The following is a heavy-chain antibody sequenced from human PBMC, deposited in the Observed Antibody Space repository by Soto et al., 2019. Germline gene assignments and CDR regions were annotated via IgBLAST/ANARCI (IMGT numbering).Heavy chain of an antibody. CDR3: AKERYGVSGTSKGNDY. D-gene: IGHD1-1*01. CDR2: ISYDGSNK. Sequence: GGSLRLSCAASGFTFGGYGMHWVRQAPGEGLEWVAVISYDGSNKYYADSVKGRFTVSRDNSKNTLYLQMSSLRGEDTAIYYCAKERYGVSGTSKGNDYWGLGTLVTVSS. CDR1: GFTFGGYG. V-gene: IGHV3-30*18. J-gene: IGHJ4*02.